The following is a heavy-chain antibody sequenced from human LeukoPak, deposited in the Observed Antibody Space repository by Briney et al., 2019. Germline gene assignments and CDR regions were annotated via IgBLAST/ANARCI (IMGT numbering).Heavy chain of an antibody. Sequence: GGSLRLSCAASGFTFDDYAMHWVRQAPGKGLEWVSGISWNSGSIGYADSVKGRFTISRDNAKNSLYLHLNSLTPEDTALYYCAKDSFVGTTSYLDFWGQGTRVTVSS. J-gene: IGHJ4*02. CDR3: AKDSFVGTTSYLDF. CDR1: GFTFDDYA. CDR2: ISWNSGSI. D-gene: IGHD1-26*01. V-gene: IGHV3-9*01.